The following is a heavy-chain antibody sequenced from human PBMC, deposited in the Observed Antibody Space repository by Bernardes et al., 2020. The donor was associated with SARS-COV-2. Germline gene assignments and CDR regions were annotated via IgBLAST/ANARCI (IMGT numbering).Heavy chain of an antibody. CDR1: GGSIGSSSYY. D-gene: IGHD6-13*01. Sequence: ETEALTCTVSGGSIGSSSYYWGWIRQPPGKGLEWIGSIYYSGSTYYNPSLKSRVTISVDTSKNQFSLKLSSVTAADTAVYYCARRLSRATISSSWYGYYYGMDVWGQGTTVTVSS. V-gene: IGHV4-39*01. CDR2: IYYSGST. CDR3: ARRLSRATISSSWYGYYYGMDV. J-gene: IGHJ6*02.